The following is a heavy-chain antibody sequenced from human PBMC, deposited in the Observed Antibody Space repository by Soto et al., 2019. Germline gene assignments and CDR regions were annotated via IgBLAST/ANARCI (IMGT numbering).Heavy chain of an antibody. CDR1: GYSFNTYY. CDR3: ARDTRLEGATVGLYDF. J-gene: IGHJ4*02. D-gene: IGHD3-16*01. Sequence: TSDTVCLTCPVSGYSFNTYYWSWVRPPAGKGLEWIGRIYRNGDTDYTSSLKSRVTMSIDTSKNQFSLKLSSVTAADTAVYYCARDTRLEGATVGLYDFWGQGTPVTVSA. CDR2: IYRNGDT. V-gene: IGHV4-4*07.